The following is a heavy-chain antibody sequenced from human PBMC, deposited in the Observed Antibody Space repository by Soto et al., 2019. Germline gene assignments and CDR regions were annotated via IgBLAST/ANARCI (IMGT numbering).Heavy chain of an antibody. CDR2: ILNDASGH. CDR3: ARDDDYRDSGFVY. V-gene: IGHV3-33*01. CDR1: GFTFSRHG. D-gene: IGHD4-17*01. Sequence: QVQLVESGGGVVQPGTSLRLSCAASGFTFSRHGMHWVRQTPGKGLEWLAVILNDASGHWYADSVKGRFTISRDNFENTLYLRMNGLRLEDTAMYYCARDDDYRDSGFVYWGQGTLVTVSS. J-gene: IGHJ4*02.